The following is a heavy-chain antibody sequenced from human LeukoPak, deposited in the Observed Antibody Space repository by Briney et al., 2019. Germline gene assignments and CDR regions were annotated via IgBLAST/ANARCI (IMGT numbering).Heavy chain of an antibody. CDR1: GYTFTSYY. Sequence: GASVKVSCKASGYTFTSYYMHWVRQAPGQGLEWMGIINPSGGSTSYAQKFQGRVTMTRDTSTSTVYMELSSLRSEDTAVYYCAREPPAALYSSSAHFDYWGQGTLVTVSS. D-gene: IGHD6-13*01. CDR2: INPSGGST. J-gene: IGHJ4*02. CDR3: AREPPAALYSSSAHFDY. V-gene: IGHV1-46*01.